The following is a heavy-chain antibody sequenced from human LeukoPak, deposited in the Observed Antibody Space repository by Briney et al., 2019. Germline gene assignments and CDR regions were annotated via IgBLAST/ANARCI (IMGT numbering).Heavy chain of an antibody. D-gene: IGHD4-17*01. CDR3: AREPYGDYVGPGDY. V-gene: IGHV1-46*01. CDR2: MNPSGGST. J-gene: IGHJ4*02. Sequence: ASVKVSCEASGYKFTNYYIHWVRQAPGQGLEWMGIMNPSGGSTNYAQKFQGRVTMTRDTSTSTVYMELSSLRSDDTAVYFCAREPYGDYVGPGDYWGQGTLVTVSS. CDR1: GYKFTNYY.